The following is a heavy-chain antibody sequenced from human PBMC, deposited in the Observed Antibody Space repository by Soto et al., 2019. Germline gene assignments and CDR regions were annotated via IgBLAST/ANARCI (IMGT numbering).Heavy chain of an antibody. CDR1: GGTFSSYA. CDR3: ARDRGDYEDYDAFDI. D-gene: IGHD4-17*01. J-gene: IGHJ3*02. V-gene: IGHV1-69*13. CDR2: IIPIFGTA. Sequence: ASVKVSCKASGGTFSSYAISWVRQAPGQGLEWMGGIIPIFGTANYAQKFQGRVTITADESTSTAYMELSSLRSEDTAVYYCARDRGDYEDYDAFDIWGQGTMVTVSS.